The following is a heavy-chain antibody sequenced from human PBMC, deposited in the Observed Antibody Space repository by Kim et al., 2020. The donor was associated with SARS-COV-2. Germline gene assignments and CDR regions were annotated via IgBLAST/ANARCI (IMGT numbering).Heavy chain of an antibody. J-gene: IGHJ3*01. CDR2: ISGRLNNNST. CDR1: GFTFSDSA. V-gene: IGHV3-73*01. CDR3: TRIPGTPLAFGDASYV. D-gene: IGHD1-1*01. Sequence: GGSLRLSCVASGFTFSDSAMHWVRQAPGKGLEWVSGISGRLNNNSTADGASGRGSFSSSREDSTNTAYLQMHSVKIKDTYIYAGTRIPGTPLAFGDASYV.